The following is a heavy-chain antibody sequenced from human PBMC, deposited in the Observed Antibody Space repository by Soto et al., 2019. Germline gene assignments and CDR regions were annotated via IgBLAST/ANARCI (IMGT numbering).Heavy chain of an antibody. J-gene: IGHJ3*02. CDR3: ARDDEVRGGAFDI. Sequence: SETLSLTCAVSGGSISSSNWWSWVRQPPGKGLEWIGEIYHSGSTNYNPSLKGRVTISVDKSKNQFSLKLSSVTAADTAVYYCARDDEVRGGAFDIWGQGTMVTVSS. CDR1: GGSISSSNW. V-gene: IGHV4-4*02. D-gene: IGHD3-10*01. CDR2: IYHSGST.